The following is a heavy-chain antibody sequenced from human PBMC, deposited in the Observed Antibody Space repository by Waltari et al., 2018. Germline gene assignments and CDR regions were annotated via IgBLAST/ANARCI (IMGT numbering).Heavy chain of an antibody. CDR3: ARLNMVRGVSPDY. CDR1: GFTFSSSW. J-gene: IGHJ4*02. D-gene: IGHD3-10*01. V-gene: IGHV3-7*01. Sequence: EVQLVESGGGLVQPGGSLRLSCAASGFTFSSSWMSGVRQAPGKGLEWVANIKQDGSEKYYVDSVKGRFTISRDNAKNSLYLQMNSLRAEDTAVYYCARLNMVRGVSPDYWGQGTLVTVSS. CDR2: IKQDGSEK.